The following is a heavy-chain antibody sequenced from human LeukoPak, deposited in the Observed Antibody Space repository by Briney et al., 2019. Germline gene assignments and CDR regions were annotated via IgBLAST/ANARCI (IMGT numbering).Heavy chain of an antibody. CDR1: GGSFSGYY. D-gene: IGHD2-15*01. Sequence: PSETLSLTCAVYGGSFSGYYWSWIRQPPGKGLEWIGEINHSGSTNYNPSLKSRVTISVDTSKNQFSLKLSSVTAADTAVYYCARGWAPGYCSGGSCYYAFDIWGQGTMVTVSS. CDR2: INHSGST. V-gene: IGHV4-34*01. CDR3: ARGWAPGYCSGGSCYYAFDI. J-gene: IGHJ3*02.